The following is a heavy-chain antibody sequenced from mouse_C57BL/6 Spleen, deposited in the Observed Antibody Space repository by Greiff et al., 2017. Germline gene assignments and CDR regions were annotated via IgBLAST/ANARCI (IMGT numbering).Heavy chain of an antibody. J-gene: IGHJ2*01. CDR1: GYTFTDYN. V-gene: IGHV1-22*01. CDR2: FNPNNGGT. Sequence: EVQLQESGPELVKPGASVKMSCKASGYTFTDYNMHWVKQSHGKSLEWIGYFNPNNGGTSYNQKFKGKATLPVNKSSSTAYMALRRLTREVSADDYCARSAIFSFFDYGGQGTTLTVSS. D-gene: IGHD2-12*01. CDR3: ARSAIFSFFDY.